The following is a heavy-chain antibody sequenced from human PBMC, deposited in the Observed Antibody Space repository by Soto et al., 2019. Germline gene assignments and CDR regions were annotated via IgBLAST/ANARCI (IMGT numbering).Heavy chain of an antibody. CDR3: ARERYSSGWHDWWFDP. CDR2: IYYSGST. Sequence: SETLSLTCTVSGGSISSYYWSWIRQPPGKGLEWIGYIYYSGSTNYNPSLKSRVTISVDTSKNQFSLKLSSVTAADTAVYYCARERYSSGWHDWWFDPWGQGTLVTVSS. CDR1: GGSISSYY. J-gene: IGHJ5*02. D-gene: IGHD6-19*01. V-gene: IGHV4-59*01.